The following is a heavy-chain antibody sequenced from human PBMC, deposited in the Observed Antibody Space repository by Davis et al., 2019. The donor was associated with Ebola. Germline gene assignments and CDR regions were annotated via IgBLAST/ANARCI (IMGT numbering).Heavy chain of an antibody. D-gene: IGHD1-7*01. V-gene: IGHV5-51*01. CDR2: IYPDDLDK. CDR1: GYSFTTYW. J-gene: IGHJ4*02. Sequence: GESLKISCKASGYSFTTYWIGWVRQMPGKGLEWMAIIYPDDLDKRYSPSFRGQVTISVDKSSSTAFLLWSSLKASDTAIYYCARAISGTLDPYYFDYWGQGTPITVSS. CDR3: ARAISGTLDPYYFDY.